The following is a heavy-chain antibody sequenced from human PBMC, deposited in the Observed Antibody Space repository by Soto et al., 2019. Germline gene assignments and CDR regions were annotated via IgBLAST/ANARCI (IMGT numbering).Heavy chain of an antibody. CDR3: ARGLILCIGELSRRGGYYYYMDV. CDR1: VGSFSGYQ. J-gene: IGHJ6*03. D-gene: IGHD3-10*01. V-gene: IGHV4-34*01. Sequence: QVQLQQWGAGLLKPSETLSLTCAVYVGSFSGYQWSWIRQTPGKGLEWIGVINDSGNINDNPSLKSRVSIFLETPKSQISLKQSSVTAAYTAVDYCARGLILCIGELSRRGGYYYYMDVWGKGTKVIGSS. CDR2: INDSGNI.